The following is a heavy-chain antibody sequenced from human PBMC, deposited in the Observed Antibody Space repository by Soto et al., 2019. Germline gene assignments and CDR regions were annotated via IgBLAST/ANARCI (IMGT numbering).Heavy chain of an antibody. J-gene: IGHJ4*02. CDR2: ISYDGSNK. V-gene: IGHV3-30*18. Sequence: GGSLRLSCAASGFTFSSYGMHWVRQAPGKGLEWVAVISYDGSNKYYADSVKGRFTISRDNSKNTLYLQMNSLRAEDTAVYYCAKDLTGTEMLGYWGQGTLVTVSS. CDR1: GFTFSSYG. D-gene: IGHD1-20*01. CDR3: AKDLTGTEMLGY.